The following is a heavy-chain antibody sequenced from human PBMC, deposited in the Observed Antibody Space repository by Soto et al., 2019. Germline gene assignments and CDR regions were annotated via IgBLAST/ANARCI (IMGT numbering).Heavy chain of an antibody. J-gene: IGHJ5*02. D-gene: IGHD3-22*01. V-gene: IGHV1-69*13. CDR3: ATYLHYYDSSCYNYNWFDP. Sequence: SVKVSCKASGGTFSSYAISWVRQAPGQGLEWMGGIIPIFGTANYAQKFQGRVTITADESTSTAYMELSSLRSEDTAVYDCATYLHYYDSSCYNYNWFDPWGQGTLVTVSS. CDR2: IIPIFGTA. CDR1: GGTFSSYA.